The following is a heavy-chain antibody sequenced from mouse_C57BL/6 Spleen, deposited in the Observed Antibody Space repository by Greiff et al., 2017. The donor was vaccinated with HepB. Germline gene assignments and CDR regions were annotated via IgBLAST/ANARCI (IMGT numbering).Heavy chain of an antibody. D-gene: IGHD1-1*01. Sequence: QVQLQQSGAELVRPGASVTLSCKASGYTFTDYEMHWVKQTPVHGLEWIGAIDPETGGTAYNQKFKGKAILTADKSSSTAYMELRSLTSEDSAVYYCTRRHYYVSSYRYFDVWGTGTTVTVSS. CDR2: IDPETGGT. CDR3: TRRHYYVSSYRYFDV. CDR1: GYTFTDYE. J-gene: IGHJ1*03. V-gene: IGHV1-15*01.